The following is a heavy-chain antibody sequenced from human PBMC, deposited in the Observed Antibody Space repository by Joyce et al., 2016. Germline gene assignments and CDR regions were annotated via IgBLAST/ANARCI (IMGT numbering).Heavy chain of an antibody. D-gene: IGHD3-16*01. J-gene: IGHJ6*02. Sequence: HLQESGPGLVKPSETLSLTCTISGDSFSGTSYYWSWIRQSPGKGLEWLGFMYNSETTHYTPSLGGRLSISVGAAKKQFSLRLTSVTSADTAVYYCATSLPSRVGGVQFFGMDVWGQGTTVIVS. CDR2: MYNSETT. CDR1: GDSFSGTSYY. V-gene: IGHV4-61*01. CDR3: ATSLPSRVGGVQFFGMDV.